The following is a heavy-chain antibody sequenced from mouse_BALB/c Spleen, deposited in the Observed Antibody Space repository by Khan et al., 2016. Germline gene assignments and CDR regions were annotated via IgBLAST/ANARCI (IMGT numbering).Heavy chain of an antibody. CDR2: INTNTGEP. V-gene: IGHV9-3*02. CDR3: AEDYYGSNWFAY. CDR1: GYTFTNYG. D-gene: IGHD1-1*01. J-gene: IGHJ3*01. Sequence: IQLVQSGPELKKPGETVKISCKASGYTFTNYGMNWVKQAPGKGLKWMGWINTNTGEPTYAEEFKGRFAFSLATSASTAYLQINNLKNEDTATYFCAEDYYGSNWFAYWGQGTLVTVSA.